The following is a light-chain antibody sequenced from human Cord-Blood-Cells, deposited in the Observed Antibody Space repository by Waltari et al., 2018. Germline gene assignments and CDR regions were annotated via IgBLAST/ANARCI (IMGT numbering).Light chain of an antibody. V-gene: IGLV2-14*01. J-gene: IGLJ2*01. CDR3: SSSTSSSTVV. CDR1: SSDGGGYNY. CDR2: DVS. Sequence: QSALTQPASVSGSPGQSITISCTGTSSDGGGYNYVSWYQQHPGKAPKLMIYDVSNRPSGVSNRFSGSKSANTASLTISGLQAEDEADYYCSSSTSSSTVVVGGGTKLTVV.